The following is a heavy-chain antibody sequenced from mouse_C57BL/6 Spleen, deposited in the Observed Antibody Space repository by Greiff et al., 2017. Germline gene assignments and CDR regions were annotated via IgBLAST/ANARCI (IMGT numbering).Heavy chain of an antibody. D-gene: IGHD1-1*02. CDR3: ARLWTAMDY. Sequence: EVMLVESEGGLVQPGSSMKLSCTASGFTFSDYYMAWVRQVPEKGLEWVANINYDGSSTYYLDSLKSRFIISRDNAKNILYLQMSSLKSEDTATYYCARLWTAMDYWGQGTSVTVSS. J-gene: IGHJ4*01. CDR2: INYDGSST. V-gene: IGHV5-16*01. CDR1: GFTFSDYY.